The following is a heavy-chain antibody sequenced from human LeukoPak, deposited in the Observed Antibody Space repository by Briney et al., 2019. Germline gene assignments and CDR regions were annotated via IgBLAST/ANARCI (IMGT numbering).Heavy chain of an antibody. Sequence: GGSLRLSCAASGFTFGSYAMNWVRQAPGKGLEWVSFISGSGDTTYYADSVEGRFTISRDSSKNTLYLQMNSLRAEDTAVYYCAKSRGESRGASNYWGQGTLVTVSS. CDR1: GFTFGSYA. CDR3: AKSRGESRGASNY. CDR2: ISGSGDTT. J-gene: IGHJ4*02. D-gene: IGHD1-26*01. V-gene: IGHV3-23*01.